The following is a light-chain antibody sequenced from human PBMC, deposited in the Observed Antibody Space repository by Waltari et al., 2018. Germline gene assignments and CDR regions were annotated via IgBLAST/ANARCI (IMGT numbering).Light chain of an antibody. J-gene: IGLJ3*02. CDR2: RNN. CDR1: SSHIGSNG. V-gene: IGLV1-44*01. Sequence: QSVLTQPPSASGTPGQRVTTSCSGSSSHIGSNGLAWYQQLPGTAPKLLIYRNNQRPSGVPDRFSGSKSGISASLAISGLQSDDEADYYCAVWDDSLNGWVFGGGTKLTVL. CDR3: AVWDDSLNGWV.